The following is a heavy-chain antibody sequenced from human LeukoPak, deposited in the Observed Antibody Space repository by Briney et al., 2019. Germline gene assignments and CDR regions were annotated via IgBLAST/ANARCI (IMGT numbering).Heavy chain of an antibody. D-gene: IGHD5-24*01. CDR2: MKYDGSDI. CDR1: GFTFSSYA. CDR3: ARDLMAEAFDI. J-gene: IGHJ3*02. Sequence: GGSLRLSCAASGFTFSSYAMNWVRQAPGKGLEWVANMKYDGSDINYVDSVKGRFTISRDNARNSLYLQMDSLRGEDTAVYYCARDLMAEAFDIWGQGTMVTVSS. V-gene: IGHV3-7*01.